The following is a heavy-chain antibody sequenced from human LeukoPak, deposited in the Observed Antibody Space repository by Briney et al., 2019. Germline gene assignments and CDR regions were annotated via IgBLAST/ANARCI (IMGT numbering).Heavy chain of an antibody. CDR2: ISSSGSYI. V-gene: IGHV3-21*01. J-gene: IGHJ3*02. Sequence: GGSLILSCTASGFTFSSYSMNWVRQAPGKGLEWVSSISSSGSYIYYADSVKGRFTISRDNAKNSLYLQMNSLRAEDAAVYYCARDWKYGSNAPHDAFDIWGQGTLVTVSS. CDR1: GFTFSSYS. CDR3: ARDWKYGSNAPHDAFDI. D-gene: IGHD1-7*01.